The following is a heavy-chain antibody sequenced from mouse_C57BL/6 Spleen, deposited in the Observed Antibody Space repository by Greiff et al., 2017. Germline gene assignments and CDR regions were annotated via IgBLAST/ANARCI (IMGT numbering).Heavy chain of an antibody. CDR1: GYTFTSYG. J-gene: IGHJ3*01. Sequence: VQRVESGAELARPGASVKLSCKASGYTFTSYGISWVKQRTGQGLEWIGEIYPRSGNTYYNEKFKGKATLTADKSSSTAYMELRSLTSEDSAVYFCARGDYDPWFAYWGQGTLVTVSA. CDR3: ARGDYDPWFAY. D-gene: IGHD2-4*01. CDR2: IYPRSGNT. V-gene: IGHV1-81*01.